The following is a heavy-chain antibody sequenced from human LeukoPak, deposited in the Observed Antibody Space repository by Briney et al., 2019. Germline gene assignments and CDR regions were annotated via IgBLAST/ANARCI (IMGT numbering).Heavy chain of an antibody. Sequence: GASVKVSCKASGYTFSSYGISWVRQAPGQGLEWMGWIGPNNGNTNYAQNLQGRVTMTRDTSTSTVYMELSSLRSEDTAVYYCARVWDYYDSSGYPDYWGQGTLVTVSS. CDR1: GYTFSSYG. V-gene: IGHV1-18*01. CDR2: IGPNNGNT. J-gene: IGHJ4*02. D-gene: IGHD3-22*01. CDR3: ARVWDYYDSSGYPDY.